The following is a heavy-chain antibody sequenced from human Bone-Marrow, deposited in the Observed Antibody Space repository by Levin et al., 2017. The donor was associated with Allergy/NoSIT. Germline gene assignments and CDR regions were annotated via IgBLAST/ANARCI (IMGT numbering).Heavy chain of an antibody. Sequence: ASVKVSCKASGYNFTGHYLHWVRQVPGQGFQWMGWINPRSGDAVPAQKFQGGVTMTRDTSMNTAYMELNRLTSDDTAVYYCARAAPAEAPAQGSAWYMYPLDFWGQGTLVTVS. J-gene: IGHJ4*02. CDR1: GYNFTGHY. V-gene: IGHV1-2*02. CDR2: INPRSGDA. CDR3: ARAAPAEAPAQGSAWYMYPLDF. D-gene: IGHD6-13*01.